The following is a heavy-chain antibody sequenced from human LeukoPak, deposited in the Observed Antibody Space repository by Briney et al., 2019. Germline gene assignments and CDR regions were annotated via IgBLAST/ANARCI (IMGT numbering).Heavy chain of an antibody. CDR3: ARVPNSSGWPYFDY. CDR2: INPNSGGT. V-gene: IGHV1-2*02. CDR1: GYTFTGYY. D-gene: IGHD6-19*01. J-gene: IGHJ4*02. Sequence: ASVKVSCKASGYTFTGYYMHWMRQAPGQGLEWMGWINPNSGGTNYAQKFQGRVTMTRDTSISTAYMELSRLRSDDTAVYYCARVPNSSGWPYFDYWGQGTLVTVSS.